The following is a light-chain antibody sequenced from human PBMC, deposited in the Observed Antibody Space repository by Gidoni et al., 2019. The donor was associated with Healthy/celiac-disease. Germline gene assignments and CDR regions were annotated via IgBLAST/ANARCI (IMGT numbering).Light chain of an antibody. V-gene: IGKV3-11*01. CDR2: DAS. J-gene: IGKJ2*01. Sequence: EIVLTQSPATLSLSPGERATLSCRASQSVSSYLAWYQQKPGQAPRPLIYDASNRATGIPARFSGSGSGTDFTLTISSLEPEDFAVYYCQQRRNWPTFGQGTKLEIK. CDR1: QSVSSY. CDR3: QQRRNWPT.